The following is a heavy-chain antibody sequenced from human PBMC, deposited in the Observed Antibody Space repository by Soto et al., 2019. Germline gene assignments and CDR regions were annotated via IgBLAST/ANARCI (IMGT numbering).Heavy chain of an antibody. Sequence: PSQTLSLTCAISWDSVSSHTASWNWIRQSPSRGLEWLGRTYFRSKWYNDYAVSVKSRIIINPDTSNNQFSLQLNSVTPEDTAVYFCAKGDNLGPKTGYAFDPWGQGIMVTVSS. V-gene: IGHV6-1*01. CDR1: WDSVSSHTAS. D-gene: IGHD5-12*01. CDR3: AKGDNLGPKTGYAFDP. CDR2: TYFRSKWYN. J-gene: IGHJ5*02.